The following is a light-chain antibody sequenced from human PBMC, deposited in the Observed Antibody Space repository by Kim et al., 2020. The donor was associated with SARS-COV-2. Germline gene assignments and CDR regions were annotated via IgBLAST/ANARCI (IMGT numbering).Light chain of an antibody. CDR2: EDT. CDR1: AFPKKY. J-gene: IGLJ2*01. Sequence: SSELTQPPSVSVSPGHTATITCAGDAFPKKYSYWYQQKSGQAPVLVIYEDTKRPSGIPERFSGSTSGTKATLTITGARVEDEADYYCYSPDSSGSHRVFGGGTQPDRP. V-gene: IGLV3-10*01. CDR3: YSPDSSGSHRV.